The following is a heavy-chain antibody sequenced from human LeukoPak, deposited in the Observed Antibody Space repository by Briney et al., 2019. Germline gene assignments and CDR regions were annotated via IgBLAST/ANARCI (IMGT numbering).Heavy chain of an antibody. D-gene: IGHD2-2*01. CDR2: MNPNSGNT. Sequence: ASVKVSCKASGYTFTSYDINWVRQATGQGLEWMGWMNPNSGNTGYAQKFQGRVTTTRNTSISTAYMELSSLRSEDTAVYYCARFRYCSSTSCRKWGSNWFDPWGQGTLVTVSS. CDR3: ARFRYCSSTSCRKWGSNWFDP. J-gene: IGHJ5*02. CDR1: GYTFTSYD. V-gene: IGHV1-8*01.